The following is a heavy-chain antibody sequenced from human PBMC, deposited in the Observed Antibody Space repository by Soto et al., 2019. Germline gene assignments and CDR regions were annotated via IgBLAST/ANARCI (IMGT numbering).Heavy chain of an antibody. CDR1: GFTFSSYG. V-gene: IGHV3-33*01. D-gene: IGHD3-3*01. CDR2: IWYDGSNK. CDR3: AREYGFWSGYGGGGID. J-gene: IGHJ4*02. Sequence: GGSLRLSCAASGFTFSSYGMHWVRQAPGKGLEWVAVIWYDGSNKYYADSVKGRFTISRDNSKNTLYLQMNSLRAEDTAVYYCAREYGFWSGYGGGGIDWGQGTLVTVSS.